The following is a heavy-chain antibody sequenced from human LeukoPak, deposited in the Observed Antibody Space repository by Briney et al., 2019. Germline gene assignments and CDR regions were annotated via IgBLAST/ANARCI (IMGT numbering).Heavy chain of an antibody. D-gene: IGHD2-2*01. CDR1: GYTFTGYY. V-gene: IGHV1-2*02. CDR2: INPNSGGT. CDR3: AAKGYCSSTSCRRYYYYMDV. J-gene: IGHJ6*03. Sequence: GASVKVSCKASGYTFTGYYMHWVRQAPGQGLEWMGWINPNSGGTNYAQKFQGRVTMTRDTSISTAYMELSRLRSDDTAVYYCAAKGYCSSTSCRRYYYYMDVWGKGTTVTVSS.